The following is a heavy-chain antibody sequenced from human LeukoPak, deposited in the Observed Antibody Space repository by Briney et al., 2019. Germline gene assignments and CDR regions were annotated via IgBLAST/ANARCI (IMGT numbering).Heavy chain of an antibody. CDR2: INPNSGGT. CDR3: ARDSIVVVPAALLY. J-gene: IGHJ4*02. V-gene: IGHV1-2*02. Sequence: ASVKVSCKASGYTFTGYYMHWMRQAPGQGLEWMGWINPNSGGTNYAQKFQGRVTMTRDTSISTAYMELRSLRSDDTAVYYCARDSIVVVPAALLYWGQGTLVTVSS. D-gene: IGHD2-2*01. CDR1: GYTFTGYY.